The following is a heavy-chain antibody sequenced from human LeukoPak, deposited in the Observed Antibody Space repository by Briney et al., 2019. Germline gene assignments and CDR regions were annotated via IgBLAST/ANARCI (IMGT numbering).Heavy chain of an antibody. Sequence: ASVKVSCKVSGYTLTELSMHWVRQAPGKGLEWMGGFDPEDGETIYAQKFQGRVTMTRDTSTSTVYMELSSLRSEDTAVYYCAREEDSSWSLDYWGQGTLVTVSS. CDR3: AREEDSSWSLDY. D-gene: IGHD6-13*01. CDR1: GYTLTELS. J-gene: IGHJ4*02. CDR2: FDPEDGET. V-gene: IGHV1-24*01.